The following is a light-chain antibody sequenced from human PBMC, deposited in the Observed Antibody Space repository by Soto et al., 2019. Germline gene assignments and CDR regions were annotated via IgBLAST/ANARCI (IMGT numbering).Light chain of an antibody. CDR2: DVN. J-gene: IGLJ3*02. CDR3: SSYAGVNNWV. V-gene: IGLV2-8*01. CDR1: SSDVGAHNY. Sequence: QSVLTQPPSASGSPGQSLTISCTGTSSDVGAHNYVSWYQQNPGKAPKLMLYDVNKRPSGVPDRFSGSKSGNTASLTVSGLQAEDEADYYCSSYAGVNNWVFGGGTKVTVL.